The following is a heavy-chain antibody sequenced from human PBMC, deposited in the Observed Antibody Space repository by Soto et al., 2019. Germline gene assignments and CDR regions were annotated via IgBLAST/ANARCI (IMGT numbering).Heavy chain of an antibody. CDR1: GFTFSKFD. Sequence: GGSLRLSCEASGFTFSKFDMHWVGQPTGKGLEWVSTIGISGDTYYAVSVKGRFTISRDNAKNSLSLQMNSLRAGDTALYFCARGQEVGAHFFDSWGQGTQVTVSS. V-gene: IGHV3-13*04. CDR2: IGISGDT. CDR3: ARGQEVGAHFFDS. J-gene: IGHJ4*02. D-gene: IGHD2-15*01.